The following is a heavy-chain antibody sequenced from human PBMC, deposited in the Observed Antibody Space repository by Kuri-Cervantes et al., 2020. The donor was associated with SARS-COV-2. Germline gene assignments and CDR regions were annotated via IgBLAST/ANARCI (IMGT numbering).Heavy chain of an antibody. CDR2: IKQDGSEK. Sequence: GGSLRLSCAASGFTFSSYWMSWVRQAPGKGLEWVANIKQDGSEKYYVDSVKGRFTISRDNAKNLLYLQMNSLRAEDTAVYYCAREGLGTIFGVETYDYWGQGTLVTVSS. V-gene: IGHV3-7*01. CDR3: AREGLGTIFGVETYDY. CDR1: GFTFSSYW. D-gene: IGHD3-3*01. J-gene: IGHJ4*02.